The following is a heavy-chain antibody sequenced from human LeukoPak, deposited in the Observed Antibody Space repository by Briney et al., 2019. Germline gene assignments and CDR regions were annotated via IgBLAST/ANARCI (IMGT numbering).Heavy chain of an antibody. CDR2: ISSNGGST. D-gene: IGHD2-21*02. CDR3: VKDRRAKDPYCGGDCYSGAFDI. Sequence: GGSLRLSCAASGFTFSSYAMHWVRQAPGKGLEYVSAISSNGGSTYYADSVKGRFTISRDNSKNTLYLQMSSLRAEDTAVYYCVKDRRAKDPYCGGDCYSGAFDIWGQGTMVTVSS. V-gene: IGHV3-64D*06. J-gene: IGHJ3*02. CDR1: GFTFSSYA.